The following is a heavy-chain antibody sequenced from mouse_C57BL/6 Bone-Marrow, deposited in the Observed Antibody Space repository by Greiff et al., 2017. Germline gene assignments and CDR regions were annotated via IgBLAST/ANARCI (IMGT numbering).Heavy chain of an antibody. CDR3: ARKGDYGNWVFDY. D-gene: IGHD2-1*01. Sequence: VQLQQSGAELVMPGASVKLSCKASGYTFTSYWMHWVKQRPGQGLEWIGEIDPSDSYTNYNQKFKGKSTLTVDKSSSTAYMQLSSLTSEDSAVYYCARKGDYGNWVFDYWGQGTTLTVSS. CDR1: GYTFTSYW. V-gene: IGHV1-69*01. J-gene: IGHJ2*01. CDR2: IDPSDSYT.